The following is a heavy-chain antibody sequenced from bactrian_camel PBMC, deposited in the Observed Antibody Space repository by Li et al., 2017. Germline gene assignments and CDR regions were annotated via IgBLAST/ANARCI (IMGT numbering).Heavy chain of an antibody. J-gene: IGHJ4*01. CDR2: IVGTKIT. CDR3: AAHSPVPGPNVTRKWGWSFAY. D-gene: IGHD5*01. CDR1: GYTVTAYC. Sequence: VQLVESGGGSVQAGGSLTLSCLASGYTVTAYCMGWFRQAPGKEREGVATIVGTKITSYADSVKGRFNISKDDAISTIYLRMNDLKPEDGGMYYCAAHSPVPGPNVTRKWGWSFAYWGQGTQVTVS. V-gene: IGHV3S55*01.